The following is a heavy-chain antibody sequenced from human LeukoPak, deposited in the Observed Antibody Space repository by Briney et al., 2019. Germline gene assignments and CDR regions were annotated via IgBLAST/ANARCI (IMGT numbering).Heavy chain of an antibody. Sequence: SETLSLTCSVSGGSVTSGPNYWNWIRRPAGKGLEWIGRIQTSGRVNYNPSLKSRVTVYLDTPKNLVSLQLTSVTAADTAVYYCARDRGNGDYGDYFDYWGQGTQVTASS. V-gene: IGHV4-61*02. CDR3: ARDRGNGDYGDYFDY. J-gene: IGHJ4*02. D-gene: IGHD4-17*01. CDR2: IQTSGRV. CDR1: GGSVTSGPNY.